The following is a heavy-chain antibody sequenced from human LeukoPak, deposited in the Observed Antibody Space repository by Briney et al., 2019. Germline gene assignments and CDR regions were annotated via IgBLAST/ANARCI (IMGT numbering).Heavy chain of an antibody. CDR2: INPNSGGT. J-gene: IGHJ6*02. Sequence: ASVKVSCKASGYTFTGYYMHWVRQAPGQGLEWMGWINPNSGGTNYAQKFQGWVTMTRDTSISTAYMELSRLRSDDTAVYYCARVDCSSTSCYDYYYYGMDVWGQGTTVTVSS. CDR3: ARVDCSSTSCYDYYYYGMDV. D-gene: IGHD2-2*01. CDR1: GYTFTGYY. V-gene: IGHV1-2*04.